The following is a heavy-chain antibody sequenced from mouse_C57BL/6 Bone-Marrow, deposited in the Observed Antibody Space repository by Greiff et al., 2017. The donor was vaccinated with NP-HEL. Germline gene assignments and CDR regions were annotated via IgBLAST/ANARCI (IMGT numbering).Heavy chain of an antibody. V-gene: IGHV1-64*01. CDR2: IHPNSGST. J-gene: IGHJ1*03. CDR1: GYTFTSYW. Sequence: QVQLQQPGAELVKPGASVKLSCKASGYTFTSYWMHWVKQRPGHGLEWIGMIHPNSGSTNYNEKFKSKATLTVDKSSSTAYMQLSSLTSEDSAVYYCARGLLDWYFDVWGTGTTVTVSS. CDR3: ARGLLDWYFDV.